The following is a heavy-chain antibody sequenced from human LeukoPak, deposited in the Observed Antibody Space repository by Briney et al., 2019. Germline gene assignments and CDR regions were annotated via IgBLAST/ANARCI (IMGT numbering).Heavy chain of an antibody. CDR2: ISRGGGTT. CDR1: GFTFSSYV. V-gene: IGHV3-23*01. D-gene: IGHD5-12*01. J-gene: IGHJ4*02. Sequence: PGGSLRHSCAASGFTFSSYVMSWVRQAPGKGLEWVSAISRGGGTTYYADSVKGRFTISRDNSKNTLYLQMTSLRAEDTAVYYCAKTSRAYSNYDSPFDYWGQGTLVTVSS. CDR3: AKTSRAYSNYDSPFDY.